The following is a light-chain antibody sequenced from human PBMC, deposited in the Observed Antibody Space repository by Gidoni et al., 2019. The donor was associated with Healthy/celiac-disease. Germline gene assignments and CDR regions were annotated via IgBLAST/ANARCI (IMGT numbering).Light chain of an antibody. CDR3: QQYGSTSGT. V-gene: IGKV3-20*01. J-gene: IGKJ5*01. CDR1: QSVSSSY. CDR2: GAS. Sequence: VLTQSPGTLSLSPGETATLSCRASQSVSSSYLAWYQQKPGQAPRLLIYGASSRATGIPDRFSGSGSGTDFTLTISRLEPEDFAVYYCQQYGSTSGTFGQGTRLEIK.